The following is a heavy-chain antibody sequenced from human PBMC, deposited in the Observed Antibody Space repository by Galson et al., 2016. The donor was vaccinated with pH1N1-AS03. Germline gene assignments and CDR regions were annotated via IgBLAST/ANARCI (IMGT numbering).Heavy chain of an antibody. CDR2: ISGSGNT. Sequence: SLRLSCAVSGFTFSSYAMSWVRQAPGKGLEWVSAISGSGNTYYAESVKGRFTISRDNSKRTLYLQMNSVRAEDTAVYYCAKHESTSPRDWLEFWGQGTSVTVSS. J-gene: IGHJ6*02. D-gene: IGHD3/OR15-3a*01. V-gene: IGHV3-23*01. CDR1: GFTFSSYA. CDR3: AKHESTSPRDWLEF.